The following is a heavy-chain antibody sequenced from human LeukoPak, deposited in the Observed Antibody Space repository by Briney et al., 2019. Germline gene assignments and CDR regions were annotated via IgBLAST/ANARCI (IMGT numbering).Heavy chain of an antibody. CDR3: ARQVTSSGWYGELGFDP. V-gene: IGHV5-51*01. D-gene: IGHD6-19*01. Sequence: GESLKISCKGSGYSFTTYWIGWVRQLPGKGLEWMGIIYPGDSDTSYSPSFQGQVTISADKSISTAYLQWSSLKASDTAMYYCARQVTSSGWYGELGFDPWGQGTLVTVSS. CDR1: GYSFTTYW. J-gene: IGHJ5*02. CDR2: IYPGDSDT.